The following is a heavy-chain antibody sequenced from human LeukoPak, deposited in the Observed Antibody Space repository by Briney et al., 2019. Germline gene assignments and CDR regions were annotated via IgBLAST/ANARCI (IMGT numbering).Heavy chain of an antibody. D-gene: IGHD3-9*01. Sequence: GGSLRLSCAASGFTVSSNYMNWVRQAPGKGLEWVSHISSNGNTEYYLDSVRLRFTMSRDNAKNLLFLQLDSLRAEDTAVYYCARDTLNGPFVTSLDYWGQGALVTVSS. J-gene: IGHJ4*02. CDR3: ARDTLNGPFVTSLDY. V-gene: IGHV3-48*03. CDR1: GFTVSSNY. CDR2: ISSNGNTE.